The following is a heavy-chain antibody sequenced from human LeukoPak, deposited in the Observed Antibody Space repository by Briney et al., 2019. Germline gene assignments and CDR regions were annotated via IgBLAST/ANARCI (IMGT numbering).Heavy chain of an antibody. Sequence: GGSLRLSCAASGFIFSYYTMDWVRQAPGKGLEWVSSISSSSSYIDYADSVKGRFTISRDNAQNSLYLEMSSLRAEDTAVYYCATSGWGQSYFDYWGQGTLVTVSS. CDR2: ISSSSSYI. V-gene: IGHV3-21*01. J-gene: IGHJ4*02. D-gene: IGHD6-19*01. CDR1: GFIFSYYT. CDR3: ATSGWGQSYFDY.